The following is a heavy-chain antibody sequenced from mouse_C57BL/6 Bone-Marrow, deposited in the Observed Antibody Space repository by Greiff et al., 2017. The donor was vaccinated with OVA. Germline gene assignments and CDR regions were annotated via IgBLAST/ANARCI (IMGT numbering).Heavy chain of an antibody. CDR3: ARRGHYYGWYFDV. CDR2: FHPYNDDT. J-gene: IGHJ1*03. V-gene: IGHV1-47*01. Sequence: VQLQQSGAELVKPGASVKMSCKASGYTFTTYPIEWMKQNHGKSLEWIGNFHPYNDDTKYNEKFKGKATLTVEKSSSTVYLELSRLTSDDAAVYDCARRGHYYGWYFDVWGTGTTVTVSS. D-gene: IGHD1-2*01. CDR1: GYTFTTYP.